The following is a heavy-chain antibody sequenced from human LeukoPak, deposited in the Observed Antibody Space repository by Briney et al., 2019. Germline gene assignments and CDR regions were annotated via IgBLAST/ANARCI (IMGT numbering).Heavy chain of an antibody. CDR3: ARSAAGTYY. Sequence: PGGSLRLSCAASGFPFSSYSMNWVRQAPGKGLEWVSSISGSSIYKYYADSVEGRFTISRDNAKNSLYLQMNSLRAEDTAVYYCARSAAGTYYWGQGTLVTVSS. CDR1: GFPFSSYS. D-gene: IGHD1-1*01. J-gene: IGHJ4*02. CDR2: ISGSSIYK. V-gene: IGHV3-21*01.